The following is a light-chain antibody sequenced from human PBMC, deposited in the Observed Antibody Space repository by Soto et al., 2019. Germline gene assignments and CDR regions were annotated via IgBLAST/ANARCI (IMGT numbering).Light chain of an antibody. CDR3: QQYNNWPPMA. J-gene: IGKJ1*01. CDR1: QIVSRN. Sequence: EIVMTQSPATLSVSPGERATLSCRASQIVSRNLAWYQQKPGQAPRLLIYGASTRATGIPARFSGSGSGTEFTLSISSLQSEDFAVYYCQQYNNWPPMAFGQGTKVEIK. CDR2: GAS. V-gene: IGKV3-15*01.